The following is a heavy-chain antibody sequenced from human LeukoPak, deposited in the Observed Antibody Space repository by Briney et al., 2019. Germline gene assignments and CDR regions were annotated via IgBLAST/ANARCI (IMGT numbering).Heavy chain of an antibody. Sequence: PSETLSLTCTVSGGSISSYYWSWIRQPPGKGLEWIGYIYYSGSTNYNPSLKSRVTISVDTSKNQFSLKLSSVTAADTAVYYCARVGSGWYKGGFDYWGQGTLVTVSS. CDR2: IYYSGST. CDR1: GGSISSYY. CDR3: ARVGSGWYKGGFDY. D-gene: IGHD6-19*01. J-gene: IGHJ4*02. V-gene: IGHV4-59*01.